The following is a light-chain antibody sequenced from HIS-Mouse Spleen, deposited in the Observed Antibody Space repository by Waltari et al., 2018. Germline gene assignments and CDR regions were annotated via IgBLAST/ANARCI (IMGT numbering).Light chain of an antibody. CDR3: QQYYSTPLT. CDR1: QSVLYSSNNKNY. CDR2: WAA. V-gene: IGKV4-1*01. J-gene: IGKJ4*01. Sequence: DIVMTQSPDSLAVSLGERATINCKSSQSVLYSSNNKNYLAWYQQKPGQPPKLLIYWAATREAGVPDRVSGSGSGTDFTLTISSLQAEDVAVYYCQQYYSTPLTFGGGTK.